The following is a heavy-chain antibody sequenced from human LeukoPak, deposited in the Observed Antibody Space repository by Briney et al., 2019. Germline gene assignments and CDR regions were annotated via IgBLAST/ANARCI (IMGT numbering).Heavy chain of an antibody. V-gene: IGHV4-39*01. J-gene: IGHJ4*02. CDR3: ATSKLQLFPFDY. D-gene: IGHD3-10*01. Sequence: SETLSLTCAVSGGSVSSSYYWGWIRQPPGKGLEWIGGVSYSGTTYYNPSLKSRVTISIDTSRNQFSLKLSSVTAADTAVYYCATSKLQLFPFDYWGQGTLVTVSS. CDR2: VSYSGTT. CDR1: GGSVSSSYY.